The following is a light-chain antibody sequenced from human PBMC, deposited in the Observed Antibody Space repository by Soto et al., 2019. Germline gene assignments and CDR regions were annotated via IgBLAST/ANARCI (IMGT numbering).Light chain of an antibody. CDR2: GNS. CDR3: QSYDSSLSGYV. V-gene: IGLV1-40*01. J-gene: IGLJ1*01. CDR1: NSNIGAGYD. Sequence: QSVLTQPPSASGTPGQRVTISCSGSNSNIGAGYDVHWYQQLPGTAPKLLIYGNSNRPSGVPDRFSGSKSGTSASLAITGLQAEDEADYYCQSYDSSLSGYVFGTGTKVTVL.